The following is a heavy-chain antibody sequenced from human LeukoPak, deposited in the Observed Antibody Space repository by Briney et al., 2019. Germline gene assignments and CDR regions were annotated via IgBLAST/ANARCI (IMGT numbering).Heavy chain of an antibody. CDR2: IYPGDSDT. CDR3: ARAVLLTSGIDY. J-gene: IGHJ4*02. Sequence: GESLKISCKGSGHSFTTYWIGWVRQIPGKGLEWMGLIYPGDSDTRYSPSFQGQVTISADKSVNTAYLQWSSLKASDTAIYYCARAVLLTSGIDYWGRGTLVTVST. CDR1: GHSFTTYW. V-gene: IGHV5-51*01. D-gene: IGHD3-16*01.